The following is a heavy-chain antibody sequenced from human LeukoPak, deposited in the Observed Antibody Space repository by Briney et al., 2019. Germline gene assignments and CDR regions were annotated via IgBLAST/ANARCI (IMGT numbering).Heavy chain of an antibody. CDR1: DDSISDYY. D-gene: IGHD3-3*01. Sequence: SETLSVTCTVSDDSISDYYRGWIRQPPGKGVEWIGYFHNSGTSTYNPSLKSRVTISADTSKNQFSLKLSSVTAADTAVYYCARGIPLNDFWSGYLISGFDYWGQGTLVTVSS. CDR3: ARGIPLNDFWSGYLISGFDY. J-gene: IGHJ4*02. V-gene: IGHV4-59*01. CDR2: FHNSGTS.